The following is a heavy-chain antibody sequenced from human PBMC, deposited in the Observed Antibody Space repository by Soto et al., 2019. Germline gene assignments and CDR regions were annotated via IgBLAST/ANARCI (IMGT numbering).Heavy chain of an antibody. Sequence: GGSLRLSCAASGFTFSSYSMNWVRQAPGKGLEWVSYISSSSSTIYYADSVKGRFTISRDKAKNSLYLQMNSLRDEDTAVEYCAREGLSDGYNYWYFDLWGRGKLVTVSS. V-gene: IGHV3-48*02. CDR3: AREGLSDGYNYWYFDL. D-gene: IGHD2-21*01. CDR2: ISSSSSTI. J-gene: IGHJ2*01. CDR1: GFTFSSYS.